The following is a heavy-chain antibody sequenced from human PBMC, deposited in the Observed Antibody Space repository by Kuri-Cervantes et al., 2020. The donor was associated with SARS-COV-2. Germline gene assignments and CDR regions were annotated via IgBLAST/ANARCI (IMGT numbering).Heavy chain of an antibody. Sequence: LSLTCAASGFTFSDYYITWIRQAPGKGLEWVSYISSSGTTIYYADSVQGRFIISRDNAESSVYLQMNSLKTEDTAVYYCAKSPKTGITIFGVVINYYYMDVWGKGTTVTVSS. CDR3: AKSPKTGITIFGVVINYYYMDV. J-gene: IGHJ6*03. CDR1: GFTFSDYY. V-gene: IGHV3-11*01. CDR2: ISSSGTTI. D-gene: IGHD3-3*01.